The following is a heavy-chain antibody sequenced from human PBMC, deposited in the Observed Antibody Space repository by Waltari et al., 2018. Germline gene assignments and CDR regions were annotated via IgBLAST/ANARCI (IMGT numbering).Heavy chain of an antibody. D-gene: IGHD6-19*01. J-gene: IGHJ4*02. CDR2: IIPILGIA. CDR3: ARGKGRVAVAASSQFDY. CDR1: GFTVSSNY. V-gene: IGHV1-69*09. Sequence: VQLVESGGGLIQPGGSLRLSCAASGFTVSSNYMSWVRQAPGKGLEWMGRIIPILGIANYEQKCQGTDTITADKSTSTAYMELSSLRSEDTAVYYCARGKGRVAVAASSQFDYWGQGTLVTVSS.